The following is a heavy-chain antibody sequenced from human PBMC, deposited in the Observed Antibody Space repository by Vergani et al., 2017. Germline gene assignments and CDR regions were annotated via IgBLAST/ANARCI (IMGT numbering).Heavy chain of an antibody. CDR1: GFTFTSSA. CDR2: IVVGSGNT. CDR3: AGGRRIYSNYFYYYYMYV. V-gene: IGHV1-58*02. D-gene: IGHD4-11*01. J-gene: IGHJ6*03. Sequence: QMQLVQSGPEVKKPGTSVKVSCKASGFTFTSSAMQWVRQARGQRLEWIGWIVVGSGNTNYAQKFQERVTITRDVSTSRAYMELSSLRSEDTAVDYCAGGRRIYSNYFYYYYMYVWGKGTTVTVSS.